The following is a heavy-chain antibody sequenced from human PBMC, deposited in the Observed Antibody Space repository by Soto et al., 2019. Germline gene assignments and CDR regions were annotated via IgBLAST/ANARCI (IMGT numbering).Heavy chain of an antibody. J-gene: IGHJ3*02. Sequence: GGSXSLSCAASGFTFSSYAMHWVRQAPGKGLEWVAVISYDGSNKYYADSVKGRFTISRDNSKNTLYLQMNSLRAEDTAVYYCARDLDNWNDELGGAFDIWGQGTMVTVSS. CDR3: ARDLDNWNDELGGAFDI. V-gene: IGHV3-30-3*01. D-gene: IGHD1-20*01. CDR1: GFTFSSYA. CDR2: ISYDGSNK.